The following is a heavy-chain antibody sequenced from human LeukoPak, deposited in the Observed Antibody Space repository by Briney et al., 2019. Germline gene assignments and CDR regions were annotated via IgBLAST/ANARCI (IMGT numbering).Heavy chain of an antibody. V-gene: IGHV4-4*07. D-gene: IGHD6-13*01. CDR1: GGSISSYY. Sequence: SETLSLTCTVSGGSISSYYWSWIRQPAGKGLEWIGRIYISGSTNYNPSLKSRVTMSVDTSKNQFSLKLSSVTAADTAVYYCAIAPIAAAGTVLRPDAFDIWGQGTMVTASS. CDR3: AIAPIAAAGTVLRPDAFDI. J-gene: IGHJ3*02. CDR2: IYISGST.